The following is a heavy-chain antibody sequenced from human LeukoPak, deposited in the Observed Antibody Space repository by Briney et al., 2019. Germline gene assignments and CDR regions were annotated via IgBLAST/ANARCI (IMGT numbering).Heavy chain of an antibody. CDR1: GYSFNDYY. J-gene: IGHJ4*02. Sequence: GASVKVSCKTSGYSFNDYYLHWVRQAPGQGLEWTGWINPNSGRTHYAPKFQGRVTLTTDTSITTAYMELSSLISGDTALYYCARDSSDILTGYYHFWGQGTLVTVSS. CDR3: ARDSSDILTGYYHF. V-gene: IGHV1-2*02. D-gene: IGHD3-9*01. CDR2: INPNSGRT.